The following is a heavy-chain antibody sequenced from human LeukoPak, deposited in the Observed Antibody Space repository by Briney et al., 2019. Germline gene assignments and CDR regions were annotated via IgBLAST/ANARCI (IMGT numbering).Heavy chain of an antibody. CDR2: IYYSGST. CDR3: ARAGQFISARPISFDY. J-gene: IGHJ4*02. Sequence: SETLSLTCTVSGGSISNYYWNWIRQPPGKGLEGIGYIYYSGSTNSNPSLKSRVTISVDTSKNQFSLKLSSVTAADTAVYYCARAGQFISARPISFDYWGQGTLVTVSS. D-gene: IGHD6-6*01. V-gene: IGHV4-59*01. CDR1: GGSISNYY.